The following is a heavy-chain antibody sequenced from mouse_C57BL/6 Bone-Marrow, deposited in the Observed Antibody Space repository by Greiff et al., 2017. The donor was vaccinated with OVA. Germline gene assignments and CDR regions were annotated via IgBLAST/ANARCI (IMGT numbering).Heavy chain of an antibody. CDR1: GYTFTSYG. Sequence: QVQLQQSGAELVRPGASVKLSCKASGYTFTSYGISWVKQRTGQGLEWIGEIYPRGGNTYYNEKFKGKATLTADKSSSTAYMELRSLTSEDSAVYFCARPPFAYWGQGTLVTVSA. CDR3: ARPPFAY. CDR2: IYPRGGNT. J-gene: IGHJ3*01. V-gene: IGHV1-81*01.